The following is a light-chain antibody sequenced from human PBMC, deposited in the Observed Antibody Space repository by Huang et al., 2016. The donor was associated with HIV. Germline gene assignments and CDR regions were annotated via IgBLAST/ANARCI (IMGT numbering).Light chain of an antibody. CDR3: QQYNNWPPGDT. CDR2: GAS. J-gene: IGKJ2*01. Sequence: EIVMTQSPATLSLSLGERATLSCRASQSVTNNLAWYQQKPGQAPSLLIYGASTRATGIPARFSGSGSGTEFTLTISSLQSEDFVVYYCQQYNNWPPGDTFGQGTKLEIK. V-gene: IGKV3-15*01. CDR1: QSVTNN.